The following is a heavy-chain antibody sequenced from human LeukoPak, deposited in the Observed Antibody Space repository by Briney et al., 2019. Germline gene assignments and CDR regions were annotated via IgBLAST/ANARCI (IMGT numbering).Heavy chain of an antibody. CDR2: ISAYNGNT. V-gene: IGHV1-18*01. Sequence: GASVKVSCKASGYTFTSYGISWVRQAPGQGLEWMGWISAYNGNTNYAQKLQGRVTMTTDTSTSTAYMELRSLRSDDTAVYYCARVSIEDCGGDCYSDYWGQGTLVTVSS. J-gene: IGHJ4*02. CDR1: GYTFTSYG. D-gene: IGHD2-21*02. CDR3: ARVSIEDCGGDCYSDY.